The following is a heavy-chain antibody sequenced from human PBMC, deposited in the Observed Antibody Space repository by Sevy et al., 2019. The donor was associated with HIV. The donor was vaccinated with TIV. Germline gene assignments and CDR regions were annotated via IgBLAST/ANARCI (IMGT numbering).Heavy chain of an antibody. J-gene: IGHJ6*03. CDR2: INPNSGGT. CDR3: ARFSITMVRGVIIDSYYYMDV. CDR1: GYTFTGYY. V-gene: IGHV1-2*02. Sequence: ASVKVSCKASGYTFTGYYMHWVRQAPGQGLEWMGWINPNSGGTNYAKKFQGRVTMTRDTSISTAYMDLSRLRSDDTAVYYCARFSITMVRGVIIDSYYYMDVWGKGTTVTVSS. D-gene: IGHD3-10*01.